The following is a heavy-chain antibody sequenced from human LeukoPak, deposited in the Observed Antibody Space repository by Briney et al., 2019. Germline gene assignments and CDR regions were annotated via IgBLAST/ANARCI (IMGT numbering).Heavy chain of an antibody. Sequence: TGGSLRLSCAASGFTFSNAWMTWVRQAPGKGLEWVAVIWYDGSNKYYADSVKGRFTISRDNSKNTLYLQMNSLRAEDTAVYYCAAGIAAADDYWGQGTLVTVSS. CDR3: AAGIAAADDY. V-gene: IGHV3-33*08. D-gene: IGHD6-13*01. CDR1: GFTFSNAW. CDR2: IWYDGSNK. J-gene: IGHJ4*02.